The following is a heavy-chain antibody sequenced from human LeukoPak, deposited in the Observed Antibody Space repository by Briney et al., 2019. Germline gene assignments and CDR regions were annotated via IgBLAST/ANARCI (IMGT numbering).Heavy chain of an antibody. CDR1: GYSFTSYW. CDR2: IYPGDSDT. CDR3: AILRGSRPSVAVFDY. V-gene: IGHV5-51*01. Sequence: GESLKISCKGSGYSFTSYWIGWVRQMPGKGLEWMGIIYPGDSDTRYSPSFQGQVTISADKSISTAYLQWSSLKASDTAMYYCAILRGSRPSVAVFDYWGQGTLVTVSS. D-gene: IGHD6-19*01. J-gene: IGHJ4*02.